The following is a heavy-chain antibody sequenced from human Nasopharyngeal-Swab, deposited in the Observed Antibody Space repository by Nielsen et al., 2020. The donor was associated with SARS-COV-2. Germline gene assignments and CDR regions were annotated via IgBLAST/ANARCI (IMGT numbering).Heavy chain of an antibody. CDR2: ISSSSSTI. CDR1: GFTFSSYS. V-gene: IGHV3-48*02. Sequence: GGSLRLSCAASGFTFSSYSMNWVRQAPGKGLEWVSYISSSSSTIYYADSVKGRFTISRDNAKNSLYLQMNSLRDEDTAVYYCARAGARGSGWLFDHWGQGTLVTVSS. D-gene: IGHD6-19*01. J-gene: IGHJ4*02. CDR3: ARAGARGSGWLFDH.